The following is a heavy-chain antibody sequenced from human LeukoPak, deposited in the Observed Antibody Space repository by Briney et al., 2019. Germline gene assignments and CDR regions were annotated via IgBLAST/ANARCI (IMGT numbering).Heavy chain of an antibody. Sequence: GASVKVSCKASGYTFTSYYMHWVRQAPGQGLEWMGIINPSGGSTSYAQKFQGRVTMTRDMSTSTVYMELSSLRSEDTAVYYCARGRAPPTLTYYDFWSGYYSGDYYYYMDVWGKGTTVTVSS. V-gene: IGHV1-46*01. CDR3: ARGRAPPTLTYYDFWSGYYSGDYYYYMDV. D-gene: IGHD3-3*01. CDR2: INPSGGST. J-gene: IGHJ6*03. CDR1: GYTFTSYY.